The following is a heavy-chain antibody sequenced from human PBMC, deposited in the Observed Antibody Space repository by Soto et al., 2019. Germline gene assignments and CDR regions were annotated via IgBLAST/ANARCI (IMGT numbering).Heavy chain of an antibody. Sequence: SETLSLTCTVSGGSISSYYWSWIRQPPGKGLERIGYIYYSGSTSYNPSLKSRVTISVDTSKNQFSLKLSSVTAADTAVYYCGRLGGYDQAFDYWGQGTLVTVSS. J-gene: IGHJ4*02. D-gene: IGHD3-22*01. CDR1: GGSISSYY. V-gene: IGHV4-59*08. CDR2: IYYSGST. CDR3: GRLGGYDQAFDY.